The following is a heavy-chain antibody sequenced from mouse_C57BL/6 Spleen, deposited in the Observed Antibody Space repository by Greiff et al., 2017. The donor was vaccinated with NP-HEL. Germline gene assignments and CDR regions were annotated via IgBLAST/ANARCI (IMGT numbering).Heavy chain of an antibody. CDR3: ARTPLYSNSVDY. V-gene: IGHV1-26*01. CDR2: INPNNGGT. D-gene: IGHD2-5*01. J-gene: IGHJ4*01. Sequence: EVQLQQSGPELVKPGASVKISCKASGYTFTDYYMNWVKQSHGKSLEWIGDINPNNGGTSYNQKFKGKATLTVDKSSSTAFMELRSLTSEDSAVYYCARTPLYSNSVDYWGQGTSVTVSS. CDR1: GYTFTDYY.